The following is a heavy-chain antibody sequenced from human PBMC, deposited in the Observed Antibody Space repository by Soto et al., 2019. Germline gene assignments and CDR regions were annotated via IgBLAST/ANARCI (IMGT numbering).Heavy chain of an antibody. CDR3: ARGGQDFWSGPFDY. J-gene: IGHJ4*02. CDR2: IDNSGST. Sequence: TSETLSLTCTVSGGSISNYFCNWIRQPAGKGLEWIGRIDNSGSTNYNPSLKSRITMSADTSRNQFSLKSNSVTAADTAVYYCARGGQDFWSGPFDYWGQGALVTVSS. CDR1: GGSISNYF. D-gene: IGHD3-3*01. V-gene: IGHV4-4*07.